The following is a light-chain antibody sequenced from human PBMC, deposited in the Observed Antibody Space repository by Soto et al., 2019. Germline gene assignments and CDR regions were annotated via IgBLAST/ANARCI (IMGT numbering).Light chain of an antibody. CDR2: DVN. J-gene: IGLJ2*01. V-gene: IGLV2-14*03. CDR1: RSDIGAYTF. CDR3: TSWTTSTTRI. Sequence: QSALTQPASVSGSPGQSITISCTGTRSDIGAYTFVSWYQQHPGAVPKLMLYDVNVRPSGVSNRFSGSKSGNTASLTISGRQAEDEADYYGTSWTTSTTRICGGGTKRTVL.